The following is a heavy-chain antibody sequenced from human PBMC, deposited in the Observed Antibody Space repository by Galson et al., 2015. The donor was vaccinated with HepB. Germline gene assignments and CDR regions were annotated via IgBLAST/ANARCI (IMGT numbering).Heavy chain of an antibody. V-gene: IGHV3-30*02. Sequence: SLRLSCAASGFTFSSYGMHWVRQAPGKGLEWVAFIRYDGSNKYYADSVKGRFTISRDNSKNTLYLQMNSLRAEDTAVYYCATPDSYGDYVTDYWGQGTLVTVSS. D-gene: IGHD4-17*01. CDR2: IRYDGSNK. CDR3: ATPDSYGDYVTDY. J-gene: IGHJ4*02. CDR1: GFTFSSYG.